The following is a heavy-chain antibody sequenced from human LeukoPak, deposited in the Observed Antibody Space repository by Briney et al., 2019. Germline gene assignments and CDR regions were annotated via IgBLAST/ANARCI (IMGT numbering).Heavy chain of an antibody. D-gene: IGHD6-19*01. CDR3: ARDERSAVAGTVNY. CDR2: ISYDGSNK. CDR1: GFTFSSYG. Sequence: GGSLRLSCAASGFTFSSYGMHWVRQAPGKGLEWVAVISYDGSNKYYADSVKGRFTISRDNSKNTLYLQMNSLRAEDTAVYYCARDERSAVAGTVNYWGQGTLVTVSS. J-gene: IGHJ4*02. V-gene: IGHV3-30*03.